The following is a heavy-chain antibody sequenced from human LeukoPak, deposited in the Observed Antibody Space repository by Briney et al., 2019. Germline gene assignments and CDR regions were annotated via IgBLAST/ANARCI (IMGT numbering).Heavy chain of an antibody. Sequence: GGSLRLCCAASGFTFSKYWMLWVRQAPGKGLESVSRINTDGTVTTYADSVKGRFTVSRDNADNTTFLQMNSVRDEDTAVYYCATKQWLAPPPDSWGQGTPVTVSS. J-gene: IGHJ4*02. CDR2: INTDGTVT. V-gene: IGHV3-74*01. CDR3: ATKQWLAPPPDS. D-gene: IGHD6-19*01. CDR1: GFTFSKYW.